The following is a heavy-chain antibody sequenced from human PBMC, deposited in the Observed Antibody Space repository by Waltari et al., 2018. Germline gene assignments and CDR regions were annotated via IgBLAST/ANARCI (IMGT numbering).Heavy chain of an antibody. D-gene: IGHD6-19*01. J-gene: IGHJ4*02. CDR3: AREKGFSSGNFDY. CDR1: AYSFTTYW. Sequence: VQRVQSGAEVHKPGESLKISWKGSAYSFTTYWIGWVRTMPGKGLECMGFIYPGDSDTRYSPSFQGQVTISVDTSISTAYLQWSTLKASDTAMYFCAREKGFSSGNFDYWGQGTVVTVSS. CDR2: IYPGDSDT. V-gene: IGHV5-51*01.